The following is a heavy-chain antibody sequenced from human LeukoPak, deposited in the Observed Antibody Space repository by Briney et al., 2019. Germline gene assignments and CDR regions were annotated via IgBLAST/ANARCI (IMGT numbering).Heavy chain of an antibody. D-gene: IGHD1-26*01. J-gene: IGHJ5*02. CDR2: ISRDSTYK. CDR1: GFTFSTFN. Sequence: GGSLRLSCAASGFTFSTFNMNWVRQAPGKGLEWVSFISRDSTYKYYADSVKGRFTISRDDANNTLYLQMNSLRAEDTAVYYCARPSSGNYARSESWGQGTQVTVSS. CDR3: ARPSSGNYARSES. V-gene: IGHV3-21*05.